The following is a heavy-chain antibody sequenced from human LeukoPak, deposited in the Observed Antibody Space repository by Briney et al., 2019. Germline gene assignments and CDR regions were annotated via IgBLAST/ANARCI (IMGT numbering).Heavy chain of an antibody. D-gene: IGHD6-13*01. V-gene: IGHV4-34*01. CDR2: INHSGST. J-gene: IGHJ5*02. CDR3: AKDQPYSSTGYSGRFDP. Sequence: SETLSLTCAVYGGSFSGYYWSWIRQPPGKGLEWIGEINHSGSTNYDPSLKSRVTISVDTSKNQFSLKLGSVTAADTAVYYCAKDQPYSSTGYSGRFDPWGQGTLVTVSS. CDR1: GGSFSGYY.